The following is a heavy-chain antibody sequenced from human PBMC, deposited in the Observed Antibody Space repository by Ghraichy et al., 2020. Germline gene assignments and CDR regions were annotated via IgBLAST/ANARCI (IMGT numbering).Heavy chain of an antibody. D-gene: IGHD3-16*01. Sequence: SETLSLTCTVSGGSIRFSSHYWGWIRQPPGKGLEWMGSIYYSGSTHYNPPLKSRVTISVDTSKNQFSLKLSSVTAADTAVYYCAGHGLPAQLDYWGQGTLVTVSS. CDR3: AGHGLPAQLDY. CDR2: IYYSGST. V-gene: IGHV4-39*01. CDR1: GGSIRFSSHY. J-gene: IGHJ4*02.